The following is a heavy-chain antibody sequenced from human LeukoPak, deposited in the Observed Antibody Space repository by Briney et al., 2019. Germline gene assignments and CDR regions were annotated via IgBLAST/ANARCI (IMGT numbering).Heavy chain of an antibody. CDR1: GGTFSSYA. Sequence: ASVKVSCKASGGTFSSYAISWVRQAPGQGLGWMGGIIPIFGTANYAQKFQGRVTITTDESTSTAYMELSSLRSEDTAVYYCARVEDCSSTSCYSRLDYWGQGTLVTVSS. CDR3: ARVEDCSSTSCYSRLDY. J-gene: IGHJ4*02. V-gene: IGHV1-69*05. D-gene: IGHD2-2*01. CDR2: IIPIFGTA.